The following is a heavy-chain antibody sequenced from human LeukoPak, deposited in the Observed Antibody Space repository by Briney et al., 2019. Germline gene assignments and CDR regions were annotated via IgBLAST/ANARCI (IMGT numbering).Heavy chain of an antibody. J-gene: IGHJ6*02. D-gene: IGHD4-11*01. Sequence: ASVKVSCKASGYTFTSYAMNWVRQAPGQGLEWMGWINTNTGNPTYAQGFTGRFVFSLDTSVSTTYLQISGLKAEDTALYYCARDSEYSSYYYYGMDVRGQGTTVTVSS. CDR2: INTNTGNP. CDR3: ARDSEYSSYYYYGMDV. CDR1: GYTFTSYA. V-gene: IGHV7-4-1*02.